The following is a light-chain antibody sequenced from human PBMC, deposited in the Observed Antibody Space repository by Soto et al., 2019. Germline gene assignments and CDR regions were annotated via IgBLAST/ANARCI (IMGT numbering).Light chain of an antibody. Sequence: ELLLTQSPGTLSLSPGERATLSCRASQSVSSGYLAWYQQKPGQAPRLLIYGASSSATGIPDRFSGSGSWTDFTLTINRLEPEDFAVYYCQQYGTSPLTFGGGTEVEIE. V-gene: IGKV3-20*01. CDR3: QQYGTSPLT. CDR2: GAS. J-gene: IGKJ4*01. CDR1: QSVSSGY.